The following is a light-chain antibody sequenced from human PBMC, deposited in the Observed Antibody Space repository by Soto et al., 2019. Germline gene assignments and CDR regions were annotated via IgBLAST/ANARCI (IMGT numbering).Light chain of an antibody. CDR3: QQYHSYSWT. J-gene: IGKJ1*01. Sequence: DIQMTQSPSTLSASVGDRVTITCRASESINSWLAWYQQKPGKAPKLLIYKASTIESGVPSRFSGSESGTEFTLTISSLQPDDFATYYCQQYHSYSWTFGQGTKVEIK. CDR2: KAS. CDR1: ESINSW. V-gene: IGKV1-5*03.